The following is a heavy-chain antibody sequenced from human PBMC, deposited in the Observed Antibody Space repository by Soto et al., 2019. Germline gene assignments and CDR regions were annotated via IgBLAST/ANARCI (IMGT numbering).Heavy chain of an antibody. V-gene: IGHV3-21*01. J-gene: IGHJ5*02. D-gene: IGHD6-13*01. CDR3: TRDASRDSSARGWFDP. Sequence: GGCLRLSCAASGFTFRSFTMNWVRQAPGKGLEWVSTISSNSAYIYYTDALRGRFTISRDNAKNSLHLQMNSLRAEDTAVYYCTRDASRDSSARGWFDPWGPGTLVTVSS. CDR1: GFTFRSFT. CDR2: ISSNSAYI.